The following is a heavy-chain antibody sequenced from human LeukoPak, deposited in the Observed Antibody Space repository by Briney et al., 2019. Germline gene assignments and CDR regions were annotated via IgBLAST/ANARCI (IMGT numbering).Heavy chain of an antibody. CDR2: IYIRGTT. D-gene: IGHD3-16*01. CDR1: GGSISSGSDY. V-gene: IGHV4-61*02. J-gene: IGHJ1*01. Sequence: SETLSLTCTVSGGSISSGSDYWSWNRQPAGKILEWIGRIYIRGTTSYNPSLKSRITMSADTSKNQFSLELKSVTAADTALYYCGRNRYDRPGHWGQGTLVTVSS. CDR3: GRNRYDRPGH.